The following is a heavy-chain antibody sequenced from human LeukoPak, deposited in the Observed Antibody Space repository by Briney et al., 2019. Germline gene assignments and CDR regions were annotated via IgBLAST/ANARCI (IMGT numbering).Heavy chain of an antibody. Sequence: PGGSLRLSCAASGFSFSSYGMHWVCQTPGKGLEWVAVIWYDGTDKYYADSVKGRFTISRDNSNNKLYLQMDSLRDEDTAVYYCARSSIVGAPNRDGMDVWGQGTTVTVSS. CDR1: GFSFSSYG. D-gene: IGHD1-26*01. V-gene: IGHV3-33*01. J-gene: IGHJ6*02. CDR2: IWYDGTDK. CDR3: ARSSIVGAPNRDGMDV.